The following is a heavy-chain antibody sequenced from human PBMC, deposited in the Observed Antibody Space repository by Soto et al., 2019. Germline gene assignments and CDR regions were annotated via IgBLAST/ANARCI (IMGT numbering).Heavy chain of an antibody. Sequence: QVQLQESGPGLVKPSQTLSLTCTVSGGSISSGGYYWSWIRQHPGKGLEWIGYIYYSGSTYYNPSLKSRVTISVDTSKNQFSLKLSSVTAADTAVYYCARDSRGWYGPEISYYYYGMDVWGQGTTVTVSS. D-gene: IGHD6-19*01. CDR2: IYYSGST. CDR1: GGSISSGGYY. V-gene: IGHV4-31*03. CDR3: ARDSRGWYGPEISYYYYGMDV. J-gene: IGHJ6*02.